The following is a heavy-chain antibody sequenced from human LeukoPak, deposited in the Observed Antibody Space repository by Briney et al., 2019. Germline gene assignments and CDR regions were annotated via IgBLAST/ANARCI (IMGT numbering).Heavy chain of an antibody. J-gene: IGHJ5*02. Sequence: GGSLRLSCAASGFTFSSSGMIWVRQAPGKGVEWVSAISGSGDRTYHADSVKGRFTISRDNSKNTLYLHMNSLRAEDTAVYYCAKGYYGSGSYGWFDPWGQGTLVTVSS. CDR3: AKGYYGSGSYGWFDP. CDR1: GFTFSSSG. V-gene: IGHV3-23*01. CDR2: ISGSGDRT. D-gene: IGHD3-10*01.